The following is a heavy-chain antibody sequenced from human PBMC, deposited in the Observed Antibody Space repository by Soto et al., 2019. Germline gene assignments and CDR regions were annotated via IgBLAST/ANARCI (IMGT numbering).Heavy chain of an antibody. CDR1: GFTFSSYS. CDR2: ISSSSSTI. D-gene: IGHD3-22*01. V-gene: IGHV3-48*02. J-gene: IGHJ4*02. CDR3: ARDPHYYDSSGYLPDY. Sequence: EVQLVESGGGLVQPGGSLRLSCAASGFTFSSYSMNWVRQAPGKGLEWVSYISSSSSTIYYADSVKGRFTISRDNAKNSLYLQMNSLRDEDTAVYYCARDPHYYDSSGYLPDYWGQGTLVTVSS.